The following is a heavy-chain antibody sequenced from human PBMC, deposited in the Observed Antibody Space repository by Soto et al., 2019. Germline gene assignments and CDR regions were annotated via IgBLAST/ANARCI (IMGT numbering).Heavy chain of an antibody. CDR3: ARRSTVVTPFDY. Sequence: QLQLQESGPGLVKPSETLSLTCTVSGGSISSSSYYWGWIRQPPGKGLEWIGSIYYSGSTYYNPSLKSRVTISVDTSKNQFSLKLSSVTAADTAVYYCARRSTVVTPFDYWGQGTLVTVSS. CDR2: IYYSGST. J-gene: IGHJ4*02. D-gene: IGHD2-21*02. V-gene: IGHV4-39*01. CDR1: GGSISSSSYY.